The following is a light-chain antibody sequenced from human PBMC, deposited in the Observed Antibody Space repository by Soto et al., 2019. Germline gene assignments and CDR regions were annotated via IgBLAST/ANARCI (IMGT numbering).Light chain of an antibody. V-gene: IGKV3-11*01. CDR2: DAS. J-gene: IGKJ5*01. CDR1: QSVSSY. CDR3: QQRSNWPPAT. Sequence: EIVLRQSPATLSFSPGERATLSCRASQSVSSYLAWYQQKPGQAPRLLIYDASNRATGIPARFSGSGSGTDFTLTISSLEPEDFAVYYCQQRSNWPPATFGQGTRLEIK.